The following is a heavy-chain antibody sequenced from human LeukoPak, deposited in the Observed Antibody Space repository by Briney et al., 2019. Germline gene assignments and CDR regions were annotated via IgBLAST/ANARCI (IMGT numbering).Heavy chain of an antibody. CDR2: IYYSGST. J-gene: IGHJ4*02. CDR3: ALAVAGRERLDY. D-gene: IGHD6-19*01. CDR1: GGSISSSSYY. Sequence: SETLSLTCTVSGGSISSSSYYWGWIRQPPGKGLEWIGSIYYSGSTNYNPSLKSRVTISVDTSKNQFSLKLSSVTAADTAVYYCALAVAGRERLDYWGQGTLVTVSS. V-gene: IGHV4-39*07.